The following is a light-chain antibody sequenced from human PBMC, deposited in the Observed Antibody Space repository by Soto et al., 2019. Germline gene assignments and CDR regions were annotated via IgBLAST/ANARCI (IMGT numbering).Light chain of an antibody. CDR1: QGISNY. CDR3: LHQNSYPRT. J-gene: IGKJ1*01. Sequence: DIQMTQSPSAMSASVGDRVTITCRASQGISNYLAWFQQKPGKVPKRLIYAASSLHSGVPKRFSRSGSGTEFTLTIISLQPEDFETYYCLHQNSYPRTFGQGTKLEIK. V-gene: IGKV1-17*03. CDR2: AAS.